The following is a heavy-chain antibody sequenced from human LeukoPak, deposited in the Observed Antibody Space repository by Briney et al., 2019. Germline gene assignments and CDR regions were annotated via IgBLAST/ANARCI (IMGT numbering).Heavy chain of an antibody. V-gene: IGHV4-61*05. D-gene: IGHD5-18*01. Sequence: SETLSLTCTVSGGSISSSSYYWGWIRQPPGKGLEWIGYIYYSGSTNYNPSLKSRVTISVDTSKNQFSLKLSSVTAADTAVYYCARGADRIHYWFDPWGQGTLVTVSS. CDR1: GGSISSSSYY. J-gene: IGHJ5*02. CDR3: ARGADRIHYWFDP. CDR2: IYYSGST.